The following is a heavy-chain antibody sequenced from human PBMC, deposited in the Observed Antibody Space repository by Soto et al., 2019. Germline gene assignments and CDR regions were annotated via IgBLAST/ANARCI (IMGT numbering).Heavy chain of an antibody. Sequence: GGSLRLSCAASGFTFSSYAMHWVRQAPGKGLEWVAVISYDGSNKYYADSVKGRFTISRDNSKNTLYLQMNSLRAEDTAVYYCARGQRDDSSGFDYWGQGTLVTVSS. CDR3: ARGQRDDSSGFDY. J-gene: IGHJ4*02. CDR1: GFTFSSYA. CDR2: ISYDGSNK. D-gene: IGHD3-22*01. V-gene: IGHV3-30-3*01.